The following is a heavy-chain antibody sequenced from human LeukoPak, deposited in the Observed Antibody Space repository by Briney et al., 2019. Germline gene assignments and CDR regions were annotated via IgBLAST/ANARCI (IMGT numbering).Heavy chain of an antibody. V-gene: IGHV3-53*01. CDR2: IYSGGST. Sequence: GGSLRLSCAASGFTVSSNYMSWVRQAPGKGLEWVAVIYSGGSTYYADSVESRFTISRDNSKNTLYLQMNSLRAEDTAVYYCATNTAMASYYYYYGMDVWGQGATVTVSS. CDR1: GFTVSSNY. J-gene: IGHJ6*02. CDR3: ATNTAMASYYYYYGMDV. D-gene: IGHD5-18*01.